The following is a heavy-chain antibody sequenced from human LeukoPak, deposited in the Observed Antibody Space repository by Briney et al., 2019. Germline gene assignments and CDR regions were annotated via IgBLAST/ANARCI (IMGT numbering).Heavy chain of an antibody. J-gene: IGHJ4*02. Sequence: ASVKVSCKASGYTFTSYDINWVRQATGQGLEWMGWMNPNSGNTGYAQKFQGRVTMTRNTSISTAYMELSSLRSEDTAVYYCARGIRFLKRDYFDYWGQGTLVTVSS. D-gene: IGHD3-3*01. CDR3: ARGIRFLKRDYFDY. CDR1: GYTFTSYD. CDR2: MNPNSGNT. V-gene: IGHV1-8*01.